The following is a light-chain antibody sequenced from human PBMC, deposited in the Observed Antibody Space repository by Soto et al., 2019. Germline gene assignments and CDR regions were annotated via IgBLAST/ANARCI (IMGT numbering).Light chain of an antibody. CDR1: QTVSNNY. Sequence: EVVLTQSPVTLSLSPGERATLSCRASQTVSNNYLAWYQQKPGQAPRLLIFVSSDRATGIPDRFSGSGSGTDFTLTISRLEPEDFAVYYCQQYGSSPPYTFGQGTKLEIK. CDR2: VSS. V-gene: IGKV3-20*01. J-gene: IGKJ2*01. CDR3: QQYGSSPPYT.